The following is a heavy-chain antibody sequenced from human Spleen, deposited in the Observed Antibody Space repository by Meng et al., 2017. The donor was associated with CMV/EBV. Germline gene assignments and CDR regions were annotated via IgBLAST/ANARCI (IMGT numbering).Heavy chain of an antibody. CDR3: ARGFGEPINWFDP. J-gene: IGHJ5*02. Sequence: CKASGYSFTRFDINWVRQAPGQGLEWMGWLNPNSGNTGYAQKFQGRVTITSNTSINTAYLELSSLRSEDTAVYFCARGFGEPINWFDPWGQGTLVTVSS. V-gene: IGHV1-8*03. CDR1: GYSFTRFD. CDR2: LNPNSGNT. D-gene: IGHD3-16*01.